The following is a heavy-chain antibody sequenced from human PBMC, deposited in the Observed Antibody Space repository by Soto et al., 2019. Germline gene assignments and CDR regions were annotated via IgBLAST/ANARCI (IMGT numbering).Heavy chain of an antibody. CDR3: ARQRAAAGAFDI. D-gene: IGHD6-13*01. CDR1: GGSISSSSYY. V-gene: IGHV4-39*01. Sequence: SETLSLTCTVSGGSISSSSYYWGWIRQPPGKGLEWIASIYYSGGTYYNPSLKSRVTISVDTSKNQFSLKLSSVTAADTAVYYCARQRAAAGAFDIWGQGTMVTVSS. CDR2: IYYSGGT. J-gene: IGHJ3*02.